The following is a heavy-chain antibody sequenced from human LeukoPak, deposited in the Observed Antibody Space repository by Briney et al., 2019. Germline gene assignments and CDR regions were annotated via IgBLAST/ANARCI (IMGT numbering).Heavy chain of an antibody. Sequence: PSETLSLTCTVSGYSISSGYFWGWIRQPPGKGLEWIGYIYYSGSTNYNPSLKSRVTILVDTSKNQFSLKLSSVTAADTAVYFCARDWGVGGRPGYMDVWGKGTTVTVSS. CDR2: IYYSGST. J-gene: IGHJ6*03. V-gene: IGHV4-61*01. D-gene: IGHD6-6*01. CDR1: GYSISSGYF. CDR3: ARDWGVGGRPGYMDV.